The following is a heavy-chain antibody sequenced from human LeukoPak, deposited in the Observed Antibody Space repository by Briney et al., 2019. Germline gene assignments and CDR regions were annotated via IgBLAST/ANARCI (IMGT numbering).Heavy chain of an antibody. V-gene: IGHV4-59*01. CDR2: IYYSGST. CDR1: GGSISSYY. J-gene: IGHJ4*02. CDR3: ARVAPNYGGTGKYYFDY. Sequence: SETLSLTCTVSGGSISSYYWSWIRQPPGKGLEWIGYIYYSGSTNYNPSLKSRVTKSVDTSKNQFSLKLSSVTAADTAVYYCARVAPNYGGTGKYYFDYWGQGTLVTVSS. D-gene: IGHD4-23*01.